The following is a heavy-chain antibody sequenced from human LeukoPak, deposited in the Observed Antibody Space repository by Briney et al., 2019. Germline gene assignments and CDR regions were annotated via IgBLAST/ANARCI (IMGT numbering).Heavy chain of an antibody. J-gene: IGHJ4*02. V-gene: IGHV1-18*01. CDR2: ISAYNGNT. CDR3: ARVGVTTSRLWAIDY. D-gene: IGHD4-17*01. Sequence: WASVKVSCKASGYTFTSYGISWVRQAPGQGLEWMGWISAYNGNTNYAQKLQGRVTMTTDTSTSTAYMELRSLRSDDTAVYYCARVGVTTSRLWAIDYWGQGTLVTVSS. CDR1: GYTFTSYG.